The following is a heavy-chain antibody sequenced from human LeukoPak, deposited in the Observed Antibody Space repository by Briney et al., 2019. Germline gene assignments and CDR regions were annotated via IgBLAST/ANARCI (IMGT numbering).Heavy chain of an antibody. J-gene: IGHJ4*02. CDR1: GFTFSSYA. CDR2: ISGSGGST. Sequence: GGSLRLSCAASGFTFSSYAMSWVRQAPGKGLEWVSAISGSGGSTYYAGSVKGQFTISRDNSKNTLYLQMNSLRAEDTAVYYCAKDVGFWSGYSDYWGQGTLVTVSS. V-gene: IGHV3-23*01. CDR3: AKDVGFWSGYSDY. D-gene: IGHD3-3*01.